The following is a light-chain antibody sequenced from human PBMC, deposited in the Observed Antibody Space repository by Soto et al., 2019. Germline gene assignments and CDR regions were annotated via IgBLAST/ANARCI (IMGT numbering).Light chain of an antibody. CDR3: QQYYSTPPT. V-gene: IGKV4-1*01. CDR1: QSVLYSSNNKNY. Sequence: DIVMTQSPDSLAVSLGERATINCKSSQSVLYSSNNKNYLAWYQQKPGQPPKLLMYWASTRESGVPDRFSGSGSGTDFTLTISSLQAKDVAVYYCQQYYSTPPTFGHGTKVEIK. J-gene: IGKJ1*01. CDR2: WAS.